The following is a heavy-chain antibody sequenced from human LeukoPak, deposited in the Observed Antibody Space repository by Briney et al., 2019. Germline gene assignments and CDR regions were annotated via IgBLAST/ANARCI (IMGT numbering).Heavy chain of an antibody. J-gene: IGHJ5*02. D-gene: IGHD1-26*01. CDR3: ARGGYQWEQPPADNCFDP. Sequence: GGSLRLSCAASGFTFSSYEMNWVRQAPGKGREWVSYISSSGSTIYYADSVKGRFTISRDNAKNSLYLQMNSLRAEETAVYYCARGGYQWEQPPADNCFDPWGQGTLVTVSS. V-gene: IGHV3-48*03. CDR2: ISSSGSTI. CDR1: GFTFSSYE.